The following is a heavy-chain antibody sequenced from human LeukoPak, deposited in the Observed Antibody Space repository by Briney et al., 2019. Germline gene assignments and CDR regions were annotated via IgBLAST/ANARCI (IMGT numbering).Heavy chain of an antibody. CDR3: ARGWSGWYENTHFDY. CDR1: GYSISSGYY. D-gene: IGHD6-19*01. CDR2: IYHSGST. V-gene: IGHV4-38-2*01. Sequence: PSETLSLTCAVSGYSISSGYYWGWIRQPPGKGLEWIGSIYHSGSTYYNPSLKSRVTISVDTSKNQFSLKLSSVTAADTAVYYCARGWSGWYENTHFDYWGQGTLVTVSS. J-gene: IGHJ4*02.